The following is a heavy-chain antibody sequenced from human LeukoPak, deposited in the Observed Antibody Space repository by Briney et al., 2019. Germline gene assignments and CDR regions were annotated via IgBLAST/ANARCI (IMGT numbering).Heavy chain of an antibody. D-gene: IGHD3-22*01. V-gene: IGHV3-66*01. J-gene: IGHJ6*02. CDR2: IYSGGST. CDR3: ARDSTPNYYDSSGRYYYYYYGMDV. Sequence: GGSLRLSCAASGFTVSSNYMSWVRQAPGKGLEWVSAIYSGGSTYYADSVKGRFTISRDNSKNTLYLQMNSLRAEDTAVYYCARDSTPNYYDSSGRYYYYYYGMDVWGQGTTVTVSS. CDR1: GFTVSSNY.